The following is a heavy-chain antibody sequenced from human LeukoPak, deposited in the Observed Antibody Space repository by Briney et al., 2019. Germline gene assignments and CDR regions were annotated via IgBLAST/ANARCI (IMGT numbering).Heavy chain of an antibody. Sequence: PSETLPLTCAVYGGSFSGYYWSWIRQPPGKGLEWIGEINHSGSTNYNPSLKSRVTISVDTSKNQFSLKLSSVTAADTAVYYCARGAVDIVATMTSYYYYYYTDVWGKGTTVTVSS. J-gene: IGHJ6*03. CDR3: ARGAVDIVATMTSYYYYYYTDV. CDR1: GGSFSGYY. CDR2: INHSGST. D-gene: IGHD5-12*01. V-gene: IGHV4-34*01.